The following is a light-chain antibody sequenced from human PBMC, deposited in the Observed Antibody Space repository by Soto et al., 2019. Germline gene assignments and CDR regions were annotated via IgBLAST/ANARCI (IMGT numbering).Light chain of an antibody. CDR1: SSNIGSNY. CDR2: RNN. Sequence: QSVLTQPPSASETPGQRVTLSCSGSSSNIGSNYVCWYQQLPGTAPKLLIYRNNQRPSGVPDRVSGSKSDTSASLAISGLRSEDEADYYCATWDDSLSSRVFGGGTKLTVL. CDR3: ATWDDSLSSRV. V-gene: IGLV1-47*01. J-gene: IGLJ3*02.